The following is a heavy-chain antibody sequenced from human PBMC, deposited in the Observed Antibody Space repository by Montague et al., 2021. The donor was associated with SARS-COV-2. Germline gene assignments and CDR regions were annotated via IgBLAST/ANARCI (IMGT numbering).Heavy chain of an antibody. D-gene: IGHD6-13*01. V-gene: IGHV3-11*01. CDR3: ARDGGIAGAGIFDP. Sequence: SLRLSCAASGFTFSDYYMAWIRQAPGKGLEWVSYISDTGTPISYADSVKGRFTISRDKGNNSLYLQLNSLRAEDTAVYYCARDGGIAGAGIFDPWGQGTLVTVSS. CDR1: GFTFSDYY. J-gene: IGHJ5*02. CDR2: ISDTGTPI.